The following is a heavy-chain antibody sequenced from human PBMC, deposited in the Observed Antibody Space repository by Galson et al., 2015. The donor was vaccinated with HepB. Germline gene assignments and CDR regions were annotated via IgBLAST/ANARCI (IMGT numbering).Heavy chain of an antibody. J-gene: IGHJ4*02. CDR2: IDPDGTNV. CDR1: GFTFGIYR. Sequence: SLRLSCAASGFTFGIYRMHWVRQPPGGGPVWVSHIDPDGTNVRYADSVKGRFTISRDNAKNTLYLQMNSLRGEDTAVYYCLHDSDGPDYWGQGTMVTVSS. CDR3: LHDSDGPDY. D-gene: IGHD3-22*01. V-gene: IGHV3-74*01.